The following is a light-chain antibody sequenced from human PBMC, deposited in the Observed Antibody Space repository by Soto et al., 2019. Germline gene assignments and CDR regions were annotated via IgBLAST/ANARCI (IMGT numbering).Light chain of an antibody. CDR1: SSNIGSNY. CDR3: AAWDDSLGDV. CDR2: RNN. V-gene: IGLV1-47*01. Sequence: QSVLTQPPSASGTPGQRVTISCSGSSSNIGSNYVYWYQQLPGTAPKLLIYRNNQRPSGVPDRFSGSKAGTSASLAISWLRSEDEADYYFAAWDDSLGDVFGTGTKLPVL. J-gene: IGLJ1*01.